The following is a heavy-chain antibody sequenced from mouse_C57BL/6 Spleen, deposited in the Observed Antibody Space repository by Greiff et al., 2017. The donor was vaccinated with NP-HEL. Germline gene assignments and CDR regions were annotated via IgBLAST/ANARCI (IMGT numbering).Heavy chain of an antibody. CDR2: IDPENGDT. J-gene: IGHJ1*03. D-gene: IGHD2-4*01. V-gene: IGHV14-4*01. CDR1: GFNIKDDY. CDR3: TTDDYERYFDV. Sequence: EVKLQESGAELVRPGASVKLSCTASGFNIKDDYMHWVKQRPEQGLEWIGWIDPENGDTEYASKFQGKATITADTSSNTAYLQLSSLTSEDTAVYYCTTDDYERYFDVWGTGTTVTVSS.